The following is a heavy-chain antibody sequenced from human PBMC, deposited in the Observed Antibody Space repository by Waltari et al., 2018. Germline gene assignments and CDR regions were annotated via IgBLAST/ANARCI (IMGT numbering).Heavy chain of an antibody. CDR1: GYTFTCYW. CDR2: LKQDGSEK. CDR3: ARYAAGAAVDY. D-gene: IGHD6-13*01. Sequence: VQLVQSGAEVKKPGAPVKVSCKASGYTFTCYWMSWVRQAPGKGLEWVANLKQDGSEKYSVESVKARFTISRDNAKNSLYQKMNSLGAEDTAVYYCARYAAGAAVDYWGQGTLVTVSS. V-gene: IGHV3-7*02. J-gene: IGHJ4*02.